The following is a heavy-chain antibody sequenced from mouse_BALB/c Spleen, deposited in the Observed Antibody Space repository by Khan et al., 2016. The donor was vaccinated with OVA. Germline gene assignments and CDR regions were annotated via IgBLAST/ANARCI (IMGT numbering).Heavy chain of an antibody. CDR2: ISSGGSN. V-gene: IGHV5-6-5*01. CDR1: GFTFSSYA. J-gene: IGHJ2*01. Sequence: EVELVESGGGSVKPGGSLKLSCAVSGFTFSSYAMSWVRQTPEKRLEWVASISSGGSNYYPDSVKGRFTISRDNARNILYLQMSSLRSEDMAMYDCAREAYRYDEYYFDYWGQGTTLTVSS. D-gene: IGHD2-14*01. CDR3: AREAYRYDEYYFDY.